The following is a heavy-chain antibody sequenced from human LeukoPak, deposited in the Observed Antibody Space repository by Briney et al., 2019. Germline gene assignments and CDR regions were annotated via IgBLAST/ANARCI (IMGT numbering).Heavy chain of an antibody. CDR3: ARGYYLDAFDI. D-gene: IGHD3-22*01. CDR1: GGSISSGGYS. J-gene: IGHJ3*02. Sequence: SETLSLTCAVSGGSISSGGYSWSWIRQPPGTGLEWIGYIYHSGSTYYNPSLKSRVTISVDRSKNQFSLRLSSVTAADTAVYYCARGYYLDAFDIWGQGTMVTVSS. CDR2: IYHSGST. V-gene: IGHV4-30-2*01.